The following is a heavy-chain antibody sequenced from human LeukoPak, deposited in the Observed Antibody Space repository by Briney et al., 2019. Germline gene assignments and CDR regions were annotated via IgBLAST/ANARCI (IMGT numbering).Heavy chain of an antibody. Sequence: PGGSLRLSCAASGFTFSNAWMSWVRQAPGKGLEWIGYIYYSGSTNYNPSLKSRVTISVDTSKNQFSLKLSSVTAADTAVYYCARTRTYYDFWSGQRYFDLWGRGTLVTVSS. V-gene: IGHV4-59*01. J-gene: IGHJ2*01. D-gene: IGHD3-3*01. CDR1: GFTFSNAW. CDR3: ARTRTYYDFWSGQRYFDL. CDR2: IYYSGST.